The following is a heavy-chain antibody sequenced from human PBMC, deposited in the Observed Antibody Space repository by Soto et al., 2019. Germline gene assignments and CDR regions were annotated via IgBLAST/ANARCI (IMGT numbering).Heavy chain of an antibody. CDR2: IYYSGST. CDR3: ARDLNSDGSGSSRRGFDP. D-gene: IGHD3-10*01. CDR1: GGSISSGGYY. V-gene: IGHV4-31*03. Sequence: SETLSLTCTVSGGSISSGGYYWSWIRQHPGKGLEWIGYIYYSGSTYYNPSLKSRVTISVDTSKNQFSRKLRSVTAADTAVYYCARDLNSDGSGSSRRGFDPWGQGTLVTVSS. J-gene: IGHJ5*02.